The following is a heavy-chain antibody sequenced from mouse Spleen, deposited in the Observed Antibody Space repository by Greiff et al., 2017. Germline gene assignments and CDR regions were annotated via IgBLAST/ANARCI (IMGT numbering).Heavy chain of an antibody. V-gene: IGHV1-64*01. CDR1: GYTFTNYW. Sequence: QVQLQQPGAELVKPGASVKLSCKASGYTFTNYWMHWVKQRPGQGLEWIGMSHPNSGSTNYNEKFKSKATLTVDKSSTTAYMRLSSLTSEDSAVYYCASAQATYYTLDYWGQGTSVTVSS. CDR3: ASAQATYYTLDY. J-gene: IGHJ4*01. CDR2: SHPNSGST. D-gene: IGHD3-2*02.